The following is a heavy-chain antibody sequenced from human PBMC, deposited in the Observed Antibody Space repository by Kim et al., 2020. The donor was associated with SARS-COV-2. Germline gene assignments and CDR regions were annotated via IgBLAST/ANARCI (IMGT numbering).Heavy chain of an antibody. CDR1: GGSFSGYY. CDR2: INHSGST. D-gene: IGHD2-2*01. CDR3: ARRPRSAVPAALYDI. V-gene: IGHV4-34*01. Sequence: SETLSLTCAVYGGSFSGYYWSWIRQPPGKGLEWIGEINHSGSTNYNPSLKSRVTISVDTSKNQFSLKLSSVTAADTAVYYCARRPRSAVPAALYDIWGQGTMVTVSS. J-gene: IGHJ3*02.